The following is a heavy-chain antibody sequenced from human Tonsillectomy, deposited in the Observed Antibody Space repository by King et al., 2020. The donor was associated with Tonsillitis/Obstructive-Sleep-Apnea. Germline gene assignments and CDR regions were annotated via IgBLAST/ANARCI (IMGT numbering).Heavy chain of an antibody. CDR1: GFTFSRYW. J-gene: IGHJ6*03. D-gene: IGHD4-17*01. CDR3: ARDNGYYGGFYYYSYCMDV. CDR2: IKQDGSEK. V-gene: IGHV3-7*04. Sequence: QLVESGGGLVQPGGSLRLSCAASGFTFSRYWMSWVRQAPGKGLEWVANIKQDGSEKYYVDSVKGRFTISRDNAKHSLYLQMNSLRAEDTAVYYCARDNGYYGGFYYYSYCMDVWGKGTTVTVSS.